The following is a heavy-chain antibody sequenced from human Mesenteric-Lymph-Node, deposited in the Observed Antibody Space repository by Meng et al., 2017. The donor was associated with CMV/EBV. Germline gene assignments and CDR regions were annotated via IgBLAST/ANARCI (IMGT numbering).Heavy chain of an antibody. CDR3: AKADTAMAQADYGMDV. D-gene: IGHD5-18*01. J-gene: IGHJ6*02. CDR1: GFTFSSYA. Sequence: GGSLRLSCAASGFTFSSYAMHWVRQAPGKGLEWVAVISYDGSNKYYADSVKGRFTISRDNSKNTLYLQMNSLRAEDTAVYYCAKADTAMAQADYGMDVWGQGTTVTVSS. V-gene: IGHV3-30-3*01. CDR2: ISYDGSNK.